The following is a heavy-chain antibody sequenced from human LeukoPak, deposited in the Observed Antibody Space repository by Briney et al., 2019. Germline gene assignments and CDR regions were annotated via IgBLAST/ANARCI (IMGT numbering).Heavy chain of an antibody. D-gene: IGHD6-6*01. Sequence: GGSLRLSCAASGFSFRGNAMHWVRQAPGKGLEWVAIIWYDGSNEYYADSVKGRFTISRDNSKNTLYLQMNSLRAEDTAVYYCARGGTSARPDYWGQGTLVTVSS. J-gene: IGHJ4*02. CDR1: GFSFRGNA. CDR3: ARGGTSARPDY. V-gene: IGHV3-33*01. CDR2: IWYDGSNE.